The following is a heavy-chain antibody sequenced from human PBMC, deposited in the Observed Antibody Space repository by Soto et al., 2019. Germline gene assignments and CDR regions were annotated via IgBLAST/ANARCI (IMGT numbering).Heavy chain of an antibody. J-gene: IGHJ3*02. V-gene: IGHV1-69*13. D-gene: IGHD6-13*01. CDR3: ASSRSIAAAGTDAFDI. CDR2: IIPIFGTA. CDR1: GGTFSSYA. Sequence: SVKVSCRASGGTFSSYAISWVRQAPGQGLEWMGGIIPIFGTANYAQKFQGRVTITADESTSTAYMELSSLRSEDTAVYYCASSRSIAAAGTDAFDIWGQGTMVTVSS.